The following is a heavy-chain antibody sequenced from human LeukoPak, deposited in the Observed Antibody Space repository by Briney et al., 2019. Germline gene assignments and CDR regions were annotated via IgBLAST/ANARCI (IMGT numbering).Heavy chain of an antibody. J-gene: IGHJ5*02. CDR1: AYTFTGYY. Sequence: GASVKVSCKASAYTFTGYYIHWVRQAPGQGLEWMGWINPNSGGTNYTQKFRGRVTMTRDTSISTAYMELSRLRSDDTAVYYCAREHSWDANWFDPWGQGTLVTVSS. CDR3: AREHSWDANWFDP. D-gene: IGHD1-26*01. V-gene: IGHV1-2*02. CDR2: INPNSGGT.